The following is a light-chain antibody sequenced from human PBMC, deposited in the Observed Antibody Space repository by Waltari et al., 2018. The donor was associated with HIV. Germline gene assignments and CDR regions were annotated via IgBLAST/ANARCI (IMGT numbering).Light chain of an antibody. CDR1: QSLLWSSNNKNY. CDR2: GAS. Sequence: DIEMTQSPYSLAVSLGESAPINCRSSQSLLWSSNNKNYLAWYQQKPGQPPRPLIYGASTRESGVPDRFSGSGSGTDFTLTISSLQAEDVAVYYCQQFYDTPLTFGGGTKVDI. J-gene: IGKJ4*01. CDR3: QQFYDTPLT. V-gene: IGKV4-1*01.